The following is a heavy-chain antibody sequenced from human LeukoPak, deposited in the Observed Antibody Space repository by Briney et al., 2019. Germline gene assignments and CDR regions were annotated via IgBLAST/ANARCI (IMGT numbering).Heavy chain of an antibody. D-gene: IGHD2-2*01. CDR3: ARLQHQISHVPAANPLTKSYWYFDL. CDR2: IYYSGSS. V-gene: IGHV4-39*07. CDR1: GGSISSSSYY. Sequence: PSETLSLTCTVSGGSISSSSYYWGWIRQPPGKGLEWIGSIYYSGSSYYNPSLKSRVTISVDTSKNQFSLKLNSVTAADTAVYYCARLQHQISHVPAANPLTKSYWYFDLWGRGTLVTVSS. J-gene: IGHJ2*01.